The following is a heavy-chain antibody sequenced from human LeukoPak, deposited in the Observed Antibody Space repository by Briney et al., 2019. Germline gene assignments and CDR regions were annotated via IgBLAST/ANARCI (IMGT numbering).Heavy chain of an antibody. CDR3: ARDRPYSSSWSDAFDI. CDR1: GFTFSSYA. D-gene: IGHD6-13*01. CDR2: ISYDGSNK. Sequence: RPGGSLRLSCAASGFTFSSYAMHWVRQAPGKGLEWVAVISYDGSNKYYADSVKGRFTISRDNSKNTLYLQMNSLRAEDTAVYYCARDRPYSSSWSDAFDIWGQGTMVTVSS. V-gene: IGHV3-30*14. J-gene: IGHJ3*02.